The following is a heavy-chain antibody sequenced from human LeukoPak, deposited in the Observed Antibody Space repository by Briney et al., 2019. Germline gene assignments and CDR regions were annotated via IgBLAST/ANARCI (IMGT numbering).Heavy chain of an antibody. D-gene: IGHD6-13*01. J-gene: IGHJ4*02. CDR2: IKQDGSEK. Sequence: GGSLRLSCGASGFTFSSYWMSWVRQAPGKGLEWVANIKQDGSEKYYVDSVKGRFTISRDSAKNSVYLQMNSLRAEDTAVYYCARVKLGSSWYILDYWGQGSLVTVSS. CDR1: GFTFSSYW. V-gene: IGHV3-7*01. CDR3: ARVKLGSSWYILDY.